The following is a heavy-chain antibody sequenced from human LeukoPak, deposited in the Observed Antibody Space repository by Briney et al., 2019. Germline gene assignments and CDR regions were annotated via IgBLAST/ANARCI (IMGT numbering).Heavy chain of an antibody. CDR2: ISSSSTT. J-gene: IGHJ4*02. CDR3: ARDGSSGYNDY. Sequence: GGSLRLSCTASGITFSDYSMNWVRQAPGKGLEWVSYISSSSTTYYADSVRGRFTISRDNAKNSLYLQMNSLRAEDTAVYYCARDGSSGYNDYWGQGTLVTVSS. D-gene: IGHD3-22*01. V-gene: IGHV3-69-1*01. CDR1: GITFSDYS.